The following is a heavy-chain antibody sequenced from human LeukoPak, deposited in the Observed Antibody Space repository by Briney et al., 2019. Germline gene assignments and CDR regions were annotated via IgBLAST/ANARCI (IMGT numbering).Heavy chain of an antibody. CDR2: IKEDGSEK. Sequence: PGGSLRLSCAASGFTFSSYGMYWVRQAPGKGLEWVANIKEDGSEKNYVDSVKGRFTISRDNAKNSLYLQMNSLRAEDTAVYYCARGGSNSYWGQGTLVTVSS. CDR3: ARGGSNSY. V-gene: IGHV3-7*04. CDR1: GFTFSSYG. D-gene: IGHD4-11*01. J-gene: IGHJ4*02.